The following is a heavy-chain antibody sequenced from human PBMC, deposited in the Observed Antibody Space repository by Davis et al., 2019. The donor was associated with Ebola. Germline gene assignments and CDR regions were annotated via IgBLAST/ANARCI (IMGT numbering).Heavy chain of an antibody. Sequence: ASVKVSCKASGYTFTSYGISWVRQAPGQGLEWMGWISAYNGNTNYAQKLQGRVTMTTDTSTSTAYMELRSLRSDDTAVYYCARDGEYQLLYQSGSGWFDPWGQGTLVTVSS. D-gene: IGHD2-2*02. V-gene: IGHV1-18*04. CDR3: ARDGEYQLLYQSGSGWFDP. CDR2: ISAYNGNT. J-gene: IGHJ5*02. CDR1: GYTFTSYG.